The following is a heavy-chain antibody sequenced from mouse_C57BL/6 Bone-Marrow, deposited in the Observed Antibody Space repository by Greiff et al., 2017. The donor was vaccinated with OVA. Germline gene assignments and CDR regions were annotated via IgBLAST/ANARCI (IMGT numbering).Heavy chain of an antibody. Sequence: EVQVVESGGGLVQPGESLKLSCESNEYEFPSHDMSWVRKTPEQRLELVAAINSDGGSTYYPDTMERRFILSRDNTKKTLYLQMSSLRSEDTALYYCARQGSYYGWFAYWGQGTLVTVSA. CDR3: ARQGSYYGWFAY. D-gene: IGHD2-1*01. CDR1: EYEFPSHD. J-gene: IGHJ3*01. V-gene: IGHV5-2*01. CDR2: INSDGGST.